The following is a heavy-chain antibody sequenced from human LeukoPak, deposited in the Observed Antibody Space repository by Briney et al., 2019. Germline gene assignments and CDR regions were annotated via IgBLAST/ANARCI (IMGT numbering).Heavy chain of an antibody. D-gene: IGHD6-25*01. Sequence: PGGSLRLSCSASGFTFSIYAMHWVRQAPGKGLEHVSTIGTNGGSTYYPDSVKGRFSISRDNSKNTLYLQMHSLGPEDTAVYYCVKGPTEEAPAGYLPLDYWGQGTLVTVSS. CDR3: VKGPTEEAPAGYLPLDY. J-gene: IGHJ4*02. V-gene: IGHV3-64D*09. CDR2: IGTNGGST. CDR1: GFTFSIYA.